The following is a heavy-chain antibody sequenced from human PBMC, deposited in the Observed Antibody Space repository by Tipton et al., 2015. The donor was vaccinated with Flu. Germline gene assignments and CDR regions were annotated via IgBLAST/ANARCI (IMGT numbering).Heavy chain of an antibody. CDR2: IYYSGST. CDR3: AKEGPSWYFDL. J-gene: IGHJ2*01. Sequence: LRLSCTVSGGSISSDGYYWNWIRQHPGKGLEWIGYIYYSGSTYYNPSLKSQVTISVDTSRNQFSLKLSSVTAADTAVYYCAKEGPSWYFDLWGRGTLVTVSS. V-gene: IGHV4-31*02. CDR1: GGSISSDGYY.